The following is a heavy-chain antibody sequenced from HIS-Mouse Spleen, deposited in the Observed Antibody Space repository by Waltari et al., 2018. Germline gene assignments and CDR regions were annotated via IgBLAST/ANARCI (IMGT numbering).Heavy chain of an antibody. CDR3: AREIPYSSSWYDWYFDL. CDR1: GGSISSSSSY. D-gene: IGHD6-13*01. CDR2: IYYSGST. Sequence: QLQLQESCPALVQPSATLSLTCTVPGGSISSSSSYWGWIRQPPGKGLEWIGSIYYSGSTYYNPSLKSRVTISVDTSKNQFSLKLSSVTAADTAVYYCAREIPYSSSWYDWYFDLWGRGTLVTVSS. J-gene: IGHJ2*01. V-gene: IGHV4-39*07.